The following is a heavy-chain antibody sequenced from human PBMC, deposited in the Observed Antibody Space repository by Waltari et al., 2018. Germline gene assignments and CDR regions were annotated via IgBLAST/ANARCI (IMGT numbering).Heavy chain of an antibody. CDR2: IKKDGGEK. CDR1: GSPFGAYW. Sequence: EVQLVESGGGLVQPGGSLRLSCAAFGSPFGAYWMPWVRQGPGKGLEGVANIKKDGGEKYDVDSVKGRFTVSRDNAKNSLYLQMSSLRAEDTAVYYCARDRGYCGGDCYKNLDSWGQGTLVAVSS. V-gene: IGHV3-7*01. CDR3: ARDRGYCGGDCYKNLDS. D-gene: IGHD2-21*01. J-gene: IGHJ4*02.